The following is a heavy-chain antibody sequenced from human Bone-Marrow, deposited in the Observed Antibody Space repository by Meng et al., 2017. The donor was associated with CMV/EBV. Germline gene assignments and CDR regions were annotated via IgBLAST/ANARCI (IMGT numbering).Heavy chain of an antibody. CDR3: ARYRSVKFPTNRGRGMDV. J-gene: IGHJ6*02. Sequence: GSLRLSCAVYGGSFSGYYWTWIRQSPGKGLEWIGQITHSGSTNYNPSLQSRVTISLDTSKNQFSLKVTSVTAADTALYYCARYRSVKFPTNRGRGMDVWGQGHTVNVSS. D-gene: IGHD6-19*01. CDR2: ITHSGST. V-gene: IGHV4-34*01. CDR1: GGSFSGYY.